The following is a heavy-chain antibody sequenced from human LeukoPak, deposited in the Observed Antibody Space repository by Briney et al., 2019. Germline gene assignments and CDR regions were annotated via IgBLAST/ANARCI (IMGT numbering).Heavy chain of an antibody. J-gene: IGHJ6*02. CDR2: ISYDGSNE. Sequence: PGRSLRLSCAASGFTFSTYAMHWVRQAPGKGLEWVAVISYDGSNEFYADSVKGRFTISRDNSKNTLYLQMNSLRAEDTAVYYCARVTPILNYGMDVWGQGTTVTVSS. V-gene: IGHV3-30*03. CDR1: GFTFSTYA. CDR3: ARVTPILNYGMDV.